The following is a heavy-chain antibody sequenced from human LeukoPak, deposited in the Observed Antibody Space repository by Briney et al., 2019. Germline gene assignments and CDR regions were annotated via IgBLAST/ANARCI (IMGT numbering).Heavy chain of an antibody. V-gene: IGHV5-51*01. J-gene: IGHJ4*02. CDR2: IYPRDSDT. CDR3: ARSYSSSWYGLLDS. Sequence: GESLKISCKGSGYSFTSYWIGWVRQMPGKGLEWMGIIYPRDSDTRYSPSFQGQVTISADESISTAYLQWSSLRDSDTAIYYCARSYSSSWYGLLDSRGQGTLVTVSS. D-gene: IGHD6-13*01. CDR1: GYSFTSYW.